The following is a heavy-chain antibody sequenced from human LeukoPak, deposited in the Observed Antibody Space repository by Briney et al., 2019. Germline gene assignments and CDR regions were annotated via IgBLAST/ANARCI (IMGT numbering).Heavy chain of an antibody. CDR1: GFTFSSYS. J-gene: IGHJ3*02. CDR2: ISSSSSYI. D-gene: IGHD2-2*01. Sequence: PGGSLRLSCAASGFTFSSYSMNWVRQAPGKGLEWVSSISSSSSYIYYADSVKGRFTISRDNAKNSLYLQMNSLRAEDTAVYYCAGDQRCSSTSCYFDAFDIWGQGTMVTVSS. V-gene: IGHV3-21*01. CDR3: AGDQRCSSTSCYFDAFDI.